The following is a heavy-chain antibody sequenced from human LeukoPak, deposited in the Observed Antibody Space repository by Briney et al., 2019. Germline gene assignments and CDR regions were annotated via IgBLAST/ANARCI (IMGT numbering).Heavy chain of an antibody. CDR2: IIPIFGTA. CDR3: ARSGSSGYFDY. Sequence: GASVKVSCKASGGTFSSYAISWVRQAPGQGLEWMGGIIPIFGTANYAQKFQGRVTITADESTSTAYMELRSLRSDDTAVYYCARSGSSGYFDYWGQGTLVTVSS. J-gene: IGHJ4*02. CDR1: GGTFSSYA. V-gene: IGHV1-69*13. D-gene: IGHD3-22*01.